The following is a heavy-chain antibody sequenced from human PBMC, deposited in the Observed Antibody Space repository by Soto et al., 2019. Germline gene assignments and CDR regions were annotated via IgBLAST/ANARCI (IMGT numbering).Heavy chain of an antibody. CDR1: GFTFSSYG. CDR3: AKDSNKYSSSLRGRYFDY. D-gene: IGHD4-4*01. Sequence: GESLKISCAASGFTFSSYGMHWVRQAPGKGLEWVAVISYDGSNTFYADYVKGRFTISRDNSKNTLLLQMNSLGAEDTAVYYCAKDSNKYSSSLRGRYFDYWGQGIGVTVPQ. J-gene: IGHJ4*02. V-gene: IGHV3-30*18. CDR2: ISYDGSNT.